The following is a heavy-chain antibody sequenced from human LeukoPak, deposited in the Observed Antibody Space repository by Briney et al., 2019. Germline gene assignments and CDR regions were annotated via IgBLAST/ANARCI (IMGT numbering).Heavy chain of an antibody. CDR2: ISAYNGNT. J-gene: IGHJ6*03. Sequence: ASVKVSCKASGYTFTSYGISWARQAPGQGLEWMGWISAYNGNTNYAQKLQGRVTMTTDTSTSTAYMELRSLRSDDTAVYYCARDNYDILTGYYSYYYYYMDVWGKGTTVTVSS. V-gene: IGHV1-18*01. CDR3: ARDNYDILTGYYSYYYYYMDV. D-gene: IGHD3-9*01. CDR1: GYTFTSYG.